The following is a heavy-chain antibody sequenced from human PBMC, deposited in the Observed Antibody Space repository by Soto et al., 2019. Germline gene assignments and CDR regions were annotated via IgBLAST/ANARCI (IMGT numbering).Heavy chain of an antibody. Sequence: GGSLRLSCAASGFTFSSYSMNWVRQAPGKGLEWVSSISSSSSYIYYADSVKGRFTISRDNAKNSLYLQMNSLRAEDTAVYYCARVAIFGADNYYYGMDVWGQGTTVTVSS. CDR3: ARVAIFGADNYYYGMDV. CDR2: ISSSSSYI. J-gene: IGHJ6*02. D-gene: IGHD3-3*01. CDR1: GFTFSSYS. V-gene: IGHV3-21*01.